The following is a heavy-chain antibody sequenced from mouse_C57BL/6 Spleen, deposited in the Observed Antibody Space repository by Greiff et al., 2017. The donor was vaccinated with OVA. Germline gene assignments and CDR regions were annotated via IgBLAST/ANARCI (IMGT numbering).Heavy chain of an antibody. CDR2: IYPRSGNT. J-gene: IGHJ4*01. CDR3: ARLGGSSYNYAMDY. D-gene: IGHD1-1*01. CDR1: GYTFTSYG. Sequence: QVQLQQSGAELARPGASVKLSCKASGYTFTSYGISWVKQRTGQGLEWIGEIYPRSGNTYYNEKFKGKATLTADKSSSTAYMELRSLTSEDSAVYFCARLGGSSYNYAMDYWGQGTSVTVSS. V-gene: IGHV1-81*01.